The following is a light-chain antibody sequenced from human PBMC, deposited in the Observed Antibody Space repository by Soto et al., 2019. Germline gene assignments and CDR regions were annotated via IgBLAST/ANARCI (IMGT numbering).Light chain of an antibody. CDR2: GAS. V-gene: IGKV3-20*01. CDR1: QSFXSNK. Sequence: IVLSQYPGKLSLSAGESATLSCRASQSFXSNKRDWYPQNPGQAPWPXNDGASYRAAGIPDSFSGSGYGTDFTITISRLEPEDVRVYYSQQYVRSVTFGQGTMVEIK. CDR3: QQYVRSVT. J-gene: IGKJ1*01.